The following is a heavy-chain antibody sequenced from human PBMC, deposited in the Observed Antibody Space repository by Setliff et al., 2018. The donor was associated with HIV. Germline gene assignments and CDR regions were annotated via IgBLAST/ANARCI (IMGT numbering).Heavy chain of an antibody. CDR3: ARGFTAAAGPTGY. CDR2: INSDGTSP. CDR1: GFTFGSHW. D-gene: IGHD6-13*01. Sequence: GGSLRLSCVGSGFTFGSHWMHWVRQSPGKGLVWISRINSDGTSPWYADSVKGRFTISRDNAKNSLYLQMNSLRAEDTAVYYCARGFTAAAGPTGYWGQGTLVTVSS. V-gene: IGHV3-74*01. J-gene: IGHJ4*02.